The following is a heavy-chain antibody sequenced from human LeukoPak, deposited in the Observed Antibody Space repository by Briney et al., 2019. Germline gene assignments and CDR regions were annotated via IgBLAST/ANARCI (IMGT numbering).Heavy chain of an antibody. CDR1: GFTFSTYG. Sequence: PGGSLRLSCAASGFTFSTYGIHWVRQAPSKGLEWVAFIRYDGSEKYYADSMKGRFTISRDNSKNTLYLQMNSLRTEDTAVYYCAKDAWRCSGSSCPQYYYYMDVWGKGTTVTVSS. J-gene: IGHJ6*03. V-gene: IGHV3-30*02. CDR3: AKDAWRCSGSSCPQYYYYMDV. CDR2: IRYDGSEK. D-gene: IGHD2-15*01.